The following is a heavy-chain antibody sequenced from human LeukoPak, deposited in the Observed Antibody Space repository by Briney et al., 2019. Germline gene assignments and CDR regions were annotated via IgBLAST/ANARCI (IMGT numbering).Heavy chain of an antibody. CDR1: GFTFSSYA. V-gene: IGHV3-23*01. D-gene: IGHD6-13*01. CDR2: ISGSGGST. Sequence: PGGSLRLSCAASGFTFSSYAMSWVRQAPGKGLEWVSAISGSGGSTYYADSVKGRFTISRDNAKNTLYLQTNSLRAEDTAVYYCARDGRDIVAAYNAFDIWGQGTMVTVSS. J-gene: IGHJ3*02. CDR3: ARDGRDIVAAYNAFDI.